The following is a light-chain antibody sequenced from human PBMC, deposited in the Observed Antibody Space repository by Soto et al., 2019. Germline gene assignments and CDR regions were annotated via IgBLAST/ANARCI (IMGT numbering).Light chain of an antibody. CDR1: QSLVYSDGNTY. CDR2: TVS. CDR3: MQGTHWPFT. V-gene: IGKV2-30*01. Sequence: DVVMTQSPLSLPVTLGQPASISCRSSQSLVYSDGNTYLSWFQHRPGHSPRRLIYTVSNRDSGVPDRFSGSGSGTDFTLKVSSVEAEDVGLYFCMQGTHWPFTFGQGTKLEIK. J-gene: IGKJ2*01.